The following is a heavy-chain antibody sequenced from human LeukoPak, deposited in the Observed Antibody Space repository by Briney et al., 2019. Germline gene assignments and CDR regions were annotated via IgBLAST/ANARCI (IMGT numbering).Heavy chain of an antibody. CDR2: INHSGST. J-gene: IGHJ4*02. V-gene: IGHV4-34*01. CDR1: GGSFSGYY. Sequence: SETLSLTCAVYGGSFSGYYWSWIRQPPGKGLEWIGEINHSGSTNYNPSLKSRVTISVDTSKNQFSLKLSSVTAADTAVYYCARGRXYXYGXPFAAYYFDYWGQGTLVTVSS. D-gene: IGHD5-18*01. CDR3: ARGRXYXYGXPFAAYYFDY.